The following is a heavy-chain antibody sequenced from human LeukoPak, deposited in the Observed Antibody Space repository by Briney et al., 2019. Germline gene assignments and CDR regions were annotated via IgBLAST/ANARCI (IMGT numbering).Heavy chain of an antibody. J-gene: IGHJ4*02. CDR3: AKGYSSGWYALDY. D-gene: IGHD6-19*01. CDR2: ISYDGSNK. Sequence: QPGGSLRLSCAASGFTFSSYGMHRVRQAPGKGLEWVAVISYDGSNKYYADSVKGRFTISRDNSKNTLYLQMNSLRAEDTAVYYCAKGYSSGWYALDYWGQGTLVTVSS. V-gene: IGHV3-30*18. CDR1: GFTFSSYG.